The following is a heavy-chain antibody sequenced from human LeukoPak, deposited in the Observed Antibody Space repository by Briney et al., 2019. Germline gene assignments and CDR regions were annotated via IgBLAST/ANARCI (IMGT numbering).Heavy chain of an antibody. D-gene: IGHD3-9*01. CDR3: ARPLSSHYDILTGVRSYAFDI. V-gene: IGHV7-4-1*02. CDR1: GYTFTSYA. J-gene: IGHJ3*02. CDR2: INTNTGNP. Sequence: GASVKVSCKASGYTFTSYAMNWVRRAPGQGLEWMGWINTNTGNPTYAQGFTGRFVFSLDTSVSTAYLQISSLKAEDTAVYYCARPLSSHYDILTGVRSYAFDIWGQGTMVTVSS.